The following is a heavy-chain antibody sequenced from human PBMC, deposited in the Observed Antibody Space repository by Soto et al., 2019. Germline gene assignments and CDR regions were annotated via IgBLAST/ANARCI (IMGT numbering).Heavy chain of an antibody. J-gene: IGHJ6*02. CDR2: IDWNDDK. CDR3: THLDPVHYFYGLDV. V-gene: IGHV2-5*01. D-gene: IGHD1-1*01. Sequence: SGPTLVHPTQTLTLTCTFSGFSLTTTGVHVAWIRQPPGKPLEWLALIDWNDDKRYSPSLRTRLTITKDTSKNQVVLTMTNMEPVDTATYYCTHLDPVHYFYGLDVWGQGTTVTVSS. CDR1: GFSLTTTGVH.